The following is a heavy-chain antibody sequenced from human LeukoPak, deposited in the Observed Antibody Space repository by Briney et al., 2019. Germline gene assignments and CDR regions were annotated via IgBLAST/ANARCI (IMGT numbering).Heavy chain of an antibody. D-gene: IGHD6-19*01. CDR3: AKGKKMTVAGLFDY. Sequence: GGSLRLSCAASGFTFDDYAMHWVRQAPGKGLEWVSGISWNSGGIGYADSVKGRFTISRDNAKNSLYLQMNSLRANDTALYYCAKGKKMTVAGLFDYWGQGTLVTVSS. J-gene: IGHJ4*02. CDR2: ISWNSGGI. V-gene: IGHV3-9*01. CDR1: GFTFDDYA.